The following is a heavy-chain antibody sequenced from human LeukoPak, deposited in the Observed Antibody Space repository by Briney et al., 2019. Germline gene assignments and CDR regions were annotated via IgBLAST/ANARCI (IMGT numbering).Heavy chain of an antibody. CDR1: GFTFSGCA. J-gene: IGHJ4*02. CDR3: TRHLDGIAAYDY. D-gene: IGHD6-13*01. V-gene: IGHV3-73*01. Sequence: HPGGSLRLSCAASGFTFSGCAVHWVRQAPGKGLEWVGRIGSKAFNYATVYAASVEGRFTISRDDSKYTAFLQMNSLKTEDTAVYYCTRHLDGIAAYDYWGQGSLVTVSS. CDR2: IGSKAFNYAT.